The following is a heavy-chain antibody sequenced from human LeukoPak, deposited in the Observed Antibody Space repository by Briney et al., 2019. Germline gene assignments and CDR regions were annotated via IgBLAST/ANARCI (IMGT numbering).Heavy chain of an antibody. D-gene: IGHD4-17*01. V-gene: IGHV3-7*01. Sequence: PGGSLRLSCAASGFTFSSYWMSWVRRAPGKGLEWVANIKQDGSEKYYVDSVKGRFTISRDNAKNSLYLQMNSLRAEDTAVYYCAREPTTVTTAHDAFDIWGQGTMVTVSS. CDR2: IKQDGSEK. CDR1: GFTFSSYW. J-gene: IGHJ3*02. CDR3: AREPTTVTTAHDAFDI.